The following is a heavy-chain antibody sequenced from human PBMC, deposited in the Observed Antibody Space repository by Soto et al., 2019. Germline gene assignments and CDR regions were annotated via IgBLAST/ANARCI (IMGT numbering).Heavy chain of an antibody. CDR2: ISDDGRNK. J-gene: IGHJ6*02. CDR3: VKDGSSGWPYFYDMDD. CDR1: GFTFSSYG. D-gene: IGHD6-19*01. Sequence: PGGSLRLSCAASGFTFSSYGMHWVRQAPGKGLEWVAVISDDGRNKYYADAVKGRFTISRDNSENTLYLQMSSLRAEDTAVYYCVKDGSSGWPYFYDMDDWGQGTTVTVSS. V-gene: IGHV3-30*18.